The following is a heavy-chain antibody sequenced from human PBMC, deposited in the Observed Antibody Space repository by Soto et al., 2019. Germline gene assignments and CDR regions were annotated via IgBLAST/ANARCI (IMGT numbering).Heavy chain of an antibody. Sequence: ASVKVSCKASGYTFTGYYMHWVRQAPGQGLEWMGWINPNSGGTNYAQKFQGRVTMTRDTSISTAYMELSRLRSDDTAVYYCARGCSGWYAYDAFDIWDQGTMVTVSS. CDR3: ARGCSGWYAYDAFDI. CDR1: GYTFTGYY. V-gene: IGHV1-2*02. J-gene: IGHJ3*02. CDR2: INPNSGGT. D-gene: IGHD6-19*01.